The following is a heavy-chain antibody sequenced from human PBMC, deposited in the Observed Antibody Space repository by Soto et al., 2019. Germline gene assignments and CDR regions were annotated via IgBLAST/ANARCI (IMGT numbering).Heavy chain of an antibody. CDR2: ISAYNGNT. CDR3: ARDKLAYDFWSGYYSLGPDAFDI. Sequence: ASVKVSCKASGYTFTSYGISWVRQAPGQGLEWMGWISAYNGNTNCAQKLQGRVTMTTDTSTSTAYMELRSLRSDDTAVYYCARDKLAYDFWSGYYSLGPDAFDIWGQGTMVTVSS. V-gene: IGHV1-18*01. D-gene: IGHD3-3*01. CDR1: GYTFTSYG. J-gene: IGHJ3*02.